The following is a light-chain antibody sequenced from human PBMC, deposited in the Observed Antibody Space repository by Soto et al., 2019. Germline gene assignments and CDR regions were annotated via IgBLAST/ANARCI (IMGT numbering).Light chain of an antibody. J-gene: IGKJ2*01. Sequence: DIQMTQSPSTVSASVGDRVTITCRASQSISTWLAWYQPKPGKAPNLLIYKSSSLQSGVPSRFSGSGSGTEFTLTISSLQPDEIATYYCQQYNSYPYTFGQWTRLEIK. CDR2: KSS. CDR1: QSISTW. V-gene: IGKV1-5*03. CDR3: QQYNSYPYT.